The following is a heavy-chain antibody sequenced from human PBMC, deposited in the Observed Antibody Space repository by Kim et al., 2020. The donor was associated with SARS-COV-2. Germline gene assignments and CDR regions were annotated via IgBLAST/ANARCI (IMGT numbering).Heavy chain of an antibody. CDR2: ISYDGSIK. CDR1: GFTFSSYG. D-gene: IGHD1-26*01. V-gene: IGHV3-30*18. Sequence: GGSLRLSCAASGFTFSSYGMHWVRQAPGKGLEWVAVISYDGSIKYYADSVKGRFTISRDNSKNTLYLQMNSLRAEDTAVYYCAKDYMVGATGYFDYWGQGTLVTVSS. J-gene: IGHJ4*02. CDR3: AKDYMVGATGYFDY.